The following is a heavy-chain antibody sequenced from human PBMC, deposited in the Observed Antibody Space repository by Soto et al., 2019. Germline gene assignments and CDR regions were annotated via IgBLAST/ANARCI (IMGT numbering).Heavy chain of an antibody. CDR1: GFPFSSYC. J-gene: IGHJ4*02. Sequence: PGGSLSLSCAASGFPFSSYCMHWVRQAPGKGLEWVAVIWYDGSNKYYADSVKGRFTISRDNSKNTLYLQMNSLRAEDTAVYYCARVAYSSSSYLFDYWGQGTLVTVSS. V-gene: IGHV3-33*01. CDR3: ARVAYSSSSYLFDY. CDR2: IWYDGSNK. D-gene: IGHD6-6*01.